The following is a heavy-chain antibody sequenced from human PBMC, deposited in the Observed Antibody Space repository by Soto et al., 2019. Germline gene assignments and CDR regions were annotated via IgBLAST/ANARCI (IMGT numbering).Heavy chain of an antibody. J-gene: IGHJ6*02. Sequence: ASVKVSCKASGYTFTSYVMHWVRQAPGQRLEWMGWINAGNGDTKFSQTFQGRVTITRDTSASTAYMELSSLRSADTAVYYCARVGSSSSLYYYGMDVWGQGTTVTVSS. CDR1: GYTFTSYV. CDR3: ARVGSSSSLYYYGMDV. D-gene: IGHD6-6*01. V-gene: IGHV1-3*01. CDR2: INAGNGDT.